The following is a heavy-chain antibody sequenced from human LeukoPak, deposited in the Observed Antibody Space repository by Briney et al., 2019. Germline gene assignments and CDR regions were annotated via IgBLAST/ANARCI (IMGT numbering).Heavy chain of an antibody. CDR2: INHSGGT. CDR1: GGSFSGYY. Sequence: SETLSLTCAVYGGSFSGYYWSWIRQPPGKGLEWIGEINHSGGTNYNPSLKSRVTISVDTSKNQFSLKLSSVTAADTAVYYCARGGGEYSSSSTGRNWFDPWGQGTLVTVSS. CDR3: ARGGGEYSSSSTGRNWFDP. D-gene: IGHD6-6*01. V-gene: IGHV4-34*01. J-gene: IGHJ5*02.